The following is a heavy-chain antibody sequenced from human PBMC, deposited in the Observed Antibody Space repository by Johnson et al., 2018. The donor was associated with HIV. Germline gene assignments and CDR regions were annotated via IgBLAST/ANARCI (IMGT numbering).Heavy chain of an antibody. V-gene: IGHV3-53*01. D-gene: IGHD2-2*01. CDR2: IYSGGST. J-gene: IGHJ3*02. Sequence: VQLVESGGGLIQPGGSLRLSCAASGFTVSSNYMSWVRQAPGKGLVWVSIIYSGGSTYYADSVRGRFTISRDNSKNTLYLQMTSLRAEDTAVYYCARGIQPDAFDIWGQGTMVTVSS. CDR3: ARGIQPDAFDI. CDR1: GFTVSSNY.